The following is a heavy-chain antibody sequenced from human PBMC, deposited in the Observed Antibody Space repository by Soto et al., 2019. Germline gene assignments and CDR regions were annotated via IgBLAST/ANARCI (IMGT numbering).Heavy chain of an antibody. CDR2: INPNSGGT. D-gene: IGHD3-16*02. Sequence: QVQLVQSGAEVKKPGASVKVSCKASGYTFTGYYMHWVRQAPGQGLEWMGWINPNSGGTNYAQKFQGWVTMTRDTSISTAYMELSRLRSDDTAMYYCARDKGDYDYIWGSYHTGDAFDIWGQGTMVTVSS. CDR1: GYTFTGYY. V-gene: IGHV1-2*04. J-gene: IGHJ3*02. CDR3: ARDKGDYDYIWGSYHTGDAFDI.